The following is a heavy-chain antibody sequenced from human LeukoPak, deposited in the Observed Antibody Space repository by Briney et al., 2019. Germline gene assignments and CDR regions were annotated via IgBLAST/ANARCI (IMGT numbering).Heavy chain of an antibody. Sequence: GRSLRLSCAASGFTFSSYGMHWVRQAPGKGLEWVAVISYDGSNKYYADSVKGRFTISRDNSKNTLYLQMNSLRAEDTAIYYCTKDRSAVATLWGQGTMVTVSS. CDR2: ISYDGSNK. J-gene: IGHJ3*01. D-gene: IGHD5-12*01. CDR3: TKDRSAVATL. CDR1: GFTFSSYG. V-gene: IGHV3-30*18.